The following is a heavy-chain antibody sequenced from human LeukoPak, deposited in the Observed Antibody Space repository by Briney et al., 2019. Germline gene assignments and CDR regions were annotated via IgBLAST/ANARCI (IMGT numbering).Heavy chain of an antibody. CDR1: GFTFDDYA. CDR2: ISWNSGSI. CDR3: AKGDYYGSEYYFDY. Sequence: GGSLRLSCAASGFTFDDYAMHWVRQAPGKGLEWVSGISWNSGSIGYADSVKGRFTISGDNAKNSLYLQMNSLRAEDMALYYCAKGDYYGSEYYFDYWGQGTPVTVSS. D-gene: IGHD3-10*01. V-gene: IGHV3-9*03. J-gene: IGHJ4*02.